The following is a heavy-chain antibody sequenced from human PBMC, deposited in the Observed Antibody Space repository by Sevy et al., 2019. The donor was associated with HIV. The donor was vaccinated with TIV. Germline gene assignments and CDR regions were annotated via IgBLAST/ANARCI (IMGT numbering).Heavy chain of an antibody. CDR2: ISSSSTYI. CDR3: ARVRYTYGSYYFDY. Sequence: GGSLRLSCAASGFTFSIYTMNWVRQAPGKGLEWVSSISSSSTYIYYADSVRGRFTISRDNAKNSLYLQMHSLRAEDTAVYYCARVRYTYGSYYFDYWGQGTLVTVSS. CDR1: GFTFSIYT. V-gene: IGHV3-21*04. D-gene: IGHD5-18*01. J-gene: IGHJ4*02.